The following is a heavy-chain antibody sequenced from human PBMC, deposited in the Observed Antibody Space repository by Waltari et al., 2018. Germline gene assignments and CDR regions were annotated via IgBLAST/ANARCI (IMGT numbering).Heavy chain of an antibody. CDR1: GGTFSSYA. CDR3: ARAISPVVYANYYYYYYMDV. Sequence: QVQLVQSGAEVKKPGSSVKVSCKASGGTFSSYAISCVRQAPGQGLEWMGGIIPILGIANYAQKFQGRVTITADESTSTAYMELSSLRSEDTAVYYCARAISPVVYANYYYYYYMDVWGKGTTVTVSS. CDR2: IIPILGIA. V-gene: IGHV1-69*04. J-gene: IGHJ6*03. D-gene: IGHD2-8*02.